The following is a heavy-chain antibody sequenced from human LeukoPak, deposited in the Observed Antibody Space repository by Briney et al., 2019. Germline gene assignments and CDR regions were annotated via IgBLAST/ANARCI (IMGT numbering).Heavy chain of an antibody. CDR1: GGTFSSYA. V-gene: IGHV1-69*13. CDR3: AREINEVTPLRYFDY. D-gene: IGHD4-23*01. CDR2: IIPIFGTA. J-gene: IGHJ4*02. Sequence: ASVKVSCKASGGTFSSYAISWVRQAPGQGLGWMGGIIPIFGTANYAQKFQGRVTITADESTSTAYMELSSLRSEDTAVYYCAREINEVTPLRYFDYWGQGTLVTVSS.